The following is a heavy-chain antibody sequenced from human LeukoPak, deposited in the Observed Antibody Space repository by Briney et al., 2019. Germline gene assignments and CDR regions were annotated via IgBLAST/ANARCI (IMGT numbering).Heavy chain of an antibody. CDR1: GFTFSGYS. Sequence: GGSLRLSCAASGFTFSGYSMSWVRQAPGKGLEWVSFITTSSSHINYADSVKGRFTISRDNAKNSLYLQTDSLRAEDTGVYYCARRGYCSSTSCYPPDYWGQGTLVTVSS. CDR3: ARRGYCSSTSCYPPDY. CDR2: ITTSSSHI. J-gene: IGHJ4*02. D-gene: IGHD2-2*01. V-gene: IGHV3-21*04.